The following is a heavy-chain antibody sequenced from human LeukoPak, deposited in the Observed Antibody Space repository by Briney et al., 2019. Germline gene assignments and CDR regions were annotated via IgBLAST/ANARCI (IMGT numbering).Heavy chain of an antibody. CDR3: ARDDRGSYFGYAFDI. V-gene: IGHV1-58*01. CDR1: GFTFTSSA. J-gene: IGHJ3*02. D-gene: IGHD1-26*01. CDR2: IVVGSGNT. Sequence: GASVKVSCKASGFTFTSSAVQWVRQARGQRLEWIGWIVVGSGNTNYAQKFQERVTITRDMSTSTAYMELSSLRSEDTAVYYCARDDRGSYFGYAFDIWGQGTMVTVSS.